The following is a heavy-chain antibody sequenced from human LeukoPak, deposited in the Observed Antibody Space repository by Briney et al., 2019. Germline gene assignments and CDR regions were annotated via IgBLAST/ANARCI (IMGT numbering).Heavy chain of an antibody. Sequence: GASVKVSCKAFGGTFSSYAITWVRQAPGQGLEWMGRIIPIFDTASYAQNFQGRVTITTDESTSTAYMELSSLRSEDTAVYYCARGDGYGYNWFDSWGQGTLVTVSS. CDR2: IIPIFDTA. D-gene: IGHD5-24*01. CDR1: GGTFSSYA. V-gene: IGHV1-69*05. CDR3: ARGDGYGYNWFDS. J-gene: IGHJ5*01.